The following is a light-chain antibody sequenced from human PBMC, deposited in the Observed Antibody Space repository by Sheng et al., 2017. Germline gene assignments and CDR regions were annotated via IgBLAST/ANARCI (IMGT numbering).Light chain of an antibody. CDR1: QSVSSN. CDR3: LQRSDWPGFS. CDR2: GAS. V-gene: IGKV3-15*01. Sequence: EIVMTQSPATLSVSPGERATLSCRASQSVSSNLAWYQQKPGQAPRLLIYGASTRATGIPARFSGSGSGTDFTLTISSLEPEDFAVYYCLQRSDWPGFSFGQGTRLEIQ. J-gene: IGKJ2*03.